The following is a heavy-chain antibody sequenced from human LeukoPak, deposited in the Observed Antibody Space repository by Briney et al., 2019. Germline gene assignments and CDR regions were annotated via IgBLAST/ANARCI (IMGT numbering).Heavy chain of an antibody. CDR3: ARAGRYTYGP. V-gene: IGHV1-18*01. CDR1: GYTFSTYG. J-gene: IGHJ5*02. Sequence: GASVKVACKASGYTFSTYGIAWVRQAPGQGLEWMGWISADDGNTKSAEKLQGRVTMTRDRSTSTAYMELRSLRSDDTAVYYCARAGRYTYGPWGQGTLVTVSS. D-gene: IGHD5-18*01. CDR2: ISADDGNT.